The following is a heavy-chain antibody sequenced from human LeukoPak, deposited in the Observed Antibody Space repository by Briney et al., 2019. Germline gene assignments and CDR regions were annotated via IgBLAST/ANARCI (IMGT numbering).Heavy chain of an antibody. V-gene: IGHV1-2*02. CDR3: ARDLGSSWYCDY. CDR2: INPNSGGT. D-gene: IGHD6-13*01. J-gene: IGHJ4*02. Sequence: ASVKVSCKASGYTSTDYYMHWVRQAPGQGLEWMGWINPNSGGTNYAQKFQGRVTMTRDTSISTAYMELSSLKSDDTAVYYCARDLGSSWYCDYWGQGTLVTVSS. CDR1: GYTSTDYY.